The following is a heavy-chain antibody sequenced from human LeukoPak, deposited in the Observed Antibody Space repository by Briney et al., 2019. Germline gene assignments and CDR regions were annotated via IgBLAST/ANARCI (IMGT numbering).Heavy chain of an antibody. CDR2: IYTSGST. J-gene: IGHJ4*02. CDR3: ARDLSYYDSSGYYGVDY. CDR1: GGSISSYY. V-gene: IGHV4-4*07. D-gene: IGHD3-22*01. Sequence: SETLSLTCTVSGGSISSYYWSWIRQPAGKGLEWIGRIYTSGSTNYNPSLESRVTMSVDTSKNQFSLKLSSVTAADTAVYYCARDLSYYDSSGYYGVDYWGQGTLVTVSS.